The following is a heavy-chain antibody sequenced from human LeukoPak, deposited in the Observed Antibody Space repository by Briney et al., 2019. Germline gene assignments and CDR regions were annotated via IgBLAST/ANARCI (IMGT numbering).Heavy chain of an antibody. D-gene: IGHD6-6*01. J-gene: IGHJ4*02. V-gene: IGHV4-59*08. CDR2: IYYSGST. CDR3: ARHGTLDSSSSSHFDY. CDR1: GGSISSYH. Sequence: TPSETLSLTCTVSGGSISSYHWSWIRQPPGKGLEWIGYIYYSGSTNYNPSLKSRVTISVDTSKNQFSLKLSSVTAADTAVYYCARHGTLDSSSSSHFDYWGQGTLVTVSS.